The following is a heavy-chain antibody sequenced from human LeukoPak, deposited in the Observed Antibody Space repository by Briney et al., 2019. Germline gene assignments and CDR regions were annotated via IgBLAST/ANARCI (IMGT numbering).Heavy chain of an antibody. J-gene: IGHJ4*02. V-gene: IGHV3-73*01. Sequence: GGSLRLSCAASGFTFSGAAMFWVPQASGKGLEWVGRIRTKANSYVTTYAASVEGRFTISRDDSKNMAYLQMNSLKKEDTAVYYCTTTVMVNSFDYWGQGTLVTVSS. CDR1: GFTFSGAA. CDR3: TTTVMVNSFDY. D-gene: IGHD5-18*01. CDR2: IRTKANSYVT.